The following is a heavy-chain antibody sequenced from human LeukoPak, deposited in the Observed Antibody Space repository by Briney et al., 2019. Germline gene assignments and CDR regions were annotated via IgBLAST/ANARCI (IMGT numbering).Heavy chain of an antibody. V-gene: IGHV3-30-3*01. CDR1: GFTFSSYW. CDR2: ISYDGSNK. CDR3: ARDAIAVAGTLDY. Sequence: AGGSLRLPCAASGFTFSSYWMSWVRQAPGKGLEWVAVISYDGSNKYYADSVKGRFTISRDNSKNTLYLQMNSLRAEDTAVYYCARDAIAVAGTLDYWGQGTLVTVSS. D-gene: IGHD6-19*01. J-gene: IGHJ4*02.